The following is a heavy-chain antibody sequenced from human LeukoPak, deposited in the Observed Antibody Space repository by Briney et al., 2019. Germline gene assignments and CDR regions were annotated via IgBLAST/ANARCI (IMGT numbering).Heavy chain of an antibody. CDR1: GFTFSSYS. V-gene: IGHV3-21*01. CDR2: ISSSSSYI. D-gene: IGHD1-26*01. J-gene: IGHJ4*02. Sequence: GGSLRLSCAASGFTFSSYSMNWVRQAPGKGLEWVSSISSSSSYIYYADSVKGRFTISRDNAKNTLNLQMNSLRVEDTAMYYCAKDKIGTYPNHFDYWGQGTLVTVSS. CDR3: AKDKIGTYPNHFDY.